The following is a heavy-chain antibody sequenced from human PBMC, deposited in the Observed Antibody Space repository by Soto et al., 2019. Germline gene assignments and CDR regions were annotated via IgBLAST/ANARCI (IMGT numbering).Heavy chain of an antibody. D-gene: IGHD5-18*01. V-gene: IGHV3-21*01. CDR2: ISSSSSYI. CDR3: ARDWGTAMVFGFDP. Sequence: EVQLVESGGGLVKPGGSLRLSCAASGFTFSSYSMNWVRQAPGKGLEWVSSISSSSSYIYYADSVKGRFTNSRDNAKNSLYLQMNSLRAEDTAVYYCARDWGTAMVFGFDPWGQGTLVTVSS. CDR1: GFTFSSYS. J-gene: IGHJ5*02.